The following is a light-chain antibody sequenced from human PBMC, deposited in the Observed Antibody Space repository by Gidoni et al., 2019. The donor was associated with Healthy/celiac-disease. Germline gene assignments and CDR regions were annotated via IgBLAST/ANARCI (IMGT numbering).Light chain of an antibody. CDR2: AAS. CDR1: QSISSY. J-gene: IGKJ3*01. CDR3: QQSYSTPLT. Sequence: DIQMTQSPYSLSASVGDRVTITCRASQSISSYLNWYQQKPGNAPKLLIYAASSLQSGFPSRFSGSGSVTDFTLTISSLQPEDFATYYCQQSYSTPLTFGPGTKVDIK. V-gene: IGKV1-39*01.